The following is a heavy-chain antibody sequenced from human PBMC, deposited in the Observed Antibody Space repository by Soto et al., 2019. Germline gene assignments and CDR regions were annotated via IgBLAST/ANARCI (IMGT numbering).Heavy chain of an antibody. CDR1: GGSISSGVYS. Sequence: PSETLSLTCAVSGGSISSGVYSWSWIRQPPGKGLEWIGYIYHSGGTYYNPSLKSRVTISVDRSKNQFSLKLSSVTAADTAVYYCATSYYDILTGYPSHWFDPWGQGTLVTVS. V-gene: IGHV4-30-2*02. CDR3: ATSYYDILTGYPSHWFDP. CDR2: IYHSGGT. D-gene: IGHD3-9*01. J-gene: IGHJ5*02.